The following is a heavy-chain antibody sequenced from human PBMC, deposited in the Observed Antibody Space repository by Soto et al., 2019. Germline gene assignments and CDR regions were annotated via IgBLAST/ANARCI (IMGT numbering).Heavy chain of an antibody. CDR3: TKEVVQYSCYDLGAYYYYMDV. Sequence: QVQLVESGGGVVQPGRSLRLSCAASGFTFITYGMHWVRQAPGKGLEWVAVISYDGSKKNYADSVKGRFTISRDNSKNKLYLQMNSLRAEDTAVYYCTKEVVQYSCYDLGAYYYYMDVWGKGTTVTVSS. J-gene: IGHJ6*03. CDR1: GFTFITYG. CDR2: ISYDGSKK. V-gene: IGHV3-30*18. D-gene: IGHD5-12*01.